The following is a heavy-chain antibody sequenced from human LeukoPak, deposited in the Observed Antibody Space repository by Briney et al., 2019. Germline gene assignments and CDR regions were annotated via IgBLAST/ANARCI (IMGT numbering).Heavy chain of an antibody. V-gene: IGHV3-74*01. CDR2: INSDGSSA. J-gene: IGHJ2*01. CDR3: ARVLWFGELLTSWYFDL. CDR1: GFTFSSSW. Sequence: GGSLRPSCAASGFTFSSSWMHWVRQAPGKGLVCVSRINSDGSSANYAESVKRRFTICRDNAKNTLYLQLNSLRAEDTAVYYCARVLWFGELLTSWYFDLWGRGSLVTVSS. D-gene: IGHD3-10*01.